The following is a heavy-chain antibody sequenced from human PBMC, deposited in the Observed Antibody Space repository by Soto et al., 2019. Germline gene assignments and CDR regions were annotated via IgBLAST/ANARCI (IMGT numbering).Heavy chain of an antibody. CDR1: GYTFTSYD. J-gene: IGHJ4*02. D-gene: IGHD6-13*01. CDR3: AGGTRPPPYSSSWYDY. CDR2: MNPNSGNT. Sequence: QVQLVQSGAEVKKPGASVKVSCKASGYTFTSYDINWVRQATGQGLEWMGWMNPNSGNTGYAQKFQGRVSMTRNTSISTADMELSSVRSEDTAVYYCAGGTRPPPYSSSWYDYWGQGTPVTVSS. V-gene: IGHV1-8*01.